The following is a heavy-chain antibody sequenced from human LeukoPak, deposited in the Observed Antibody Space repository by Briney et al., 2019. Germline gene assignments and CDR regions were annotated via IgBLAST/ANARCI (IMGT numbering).Heavy chain of an antibody. Sequence: SETLSLTCTVSGGSISTYCWSWIRQPPGKGLEWIAYIHSSGGTNYNPSLKSRVTISDDSSKNQFSLKMTSVTAADTAVYYCARHKERYAFDIWGRGTMVTVSS. CDR1: GGSISTYC. J-gene: IGHJ3*02. CDR2: IHSSGGT. V-gene: IGHV4-59*08. D-gene: IGHD5-24*01. CDR3: ARHKERYAFDI.